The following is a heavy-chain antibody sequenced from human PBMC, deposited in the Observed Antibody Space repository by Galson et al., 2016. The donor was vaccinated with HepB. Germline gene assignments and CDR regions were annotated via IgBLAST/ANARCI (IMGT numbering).Heavy chain of an antibody. J-gene: IGHJ4*02. V-gene: IGHV4-4*02. CDR2: ISHSDTT. Sequence: TLSLTCAVSGDSITNRNWWSWVRQPPGKGLEWIGEISHSDTTNYSPSLKSRVTISVDKSKNHFSLKLSSVTAADTAVYYCARGALVVPAAMFDYWGQGTLVTVSS. CDR1: GDSITNRNW. D-gene: IGHD2-2*01. CDR3: ARGALVVPAAMFDY.